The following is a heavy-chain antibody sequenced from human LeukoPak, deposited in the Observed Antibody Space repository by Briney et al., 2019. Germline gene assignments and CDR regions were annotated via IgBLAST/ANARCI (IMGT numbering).Heavy chain of an antibody. CDR1: GFTLSHHW. Sequence: QSGGSQSLFCAASGFTLSHHWMHWVRQAPGKGLVWVSHISRDESSTTYADSVKGRFTITRDNRKNTLYLQMNSLRVEDTAMYYCTRNPDGRNWFDRWGQGTLVTVSS. CDR3: TRNPDGRNWFDR. CDR2: ISRDESST. J-gene: IGHJ5*02. D-gene: IGHD1-14*01. V-gene: IGHV3-74*01.